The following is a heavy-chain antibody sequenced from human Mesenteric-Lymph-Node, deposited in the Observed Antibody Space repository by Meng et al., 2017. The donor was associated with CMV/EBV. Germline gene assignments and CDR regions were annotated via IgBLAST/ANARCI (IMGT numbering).Heavy chain of an antibody. CDR2: IKQDGSEK. J-gene: IGHJ5*02. Sequence: GGSLKISCAASRFTFSNSWMSWVRQAPGKGLEWVANIKQDGSEKHYVDSVKGRFTISRDNAKNSLYLQMNSLRAEDTALYYCARDPSSHYYSSGNYYTLRWFDPWGQGTLVTVSS. CDR1: RFTFSNSW. CDR3: ARDPSSHYYSSGNYYTLRWFDP. V-gene: IGHV3-7*01. D-gene: IGHD3-10*01.